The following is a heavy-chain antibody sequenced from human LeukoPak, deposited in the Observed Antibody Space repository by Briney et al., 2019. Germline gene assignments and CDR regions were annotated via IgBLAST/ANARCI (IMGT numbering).Heavy chain of an antibody. J-gene: IGHJ6*03. V-gene: IGHV4-59*01. D-gene: IGHD5-24*01. CDR3: ARVSSAADGYYYYYYMDV. CDR2: IYYSVST. Sequence: PSETLSLTCTVSGGSISSYYWSWIRQPPGKGLEWIGYIYYSVSTNYNPSLKSRVTISVDTSKNQFSLKLNSVTAADTAVYYCARVSSAADGYYYYYYMDVWGKGTTVTVSS. CDR1: GGSISSYY.